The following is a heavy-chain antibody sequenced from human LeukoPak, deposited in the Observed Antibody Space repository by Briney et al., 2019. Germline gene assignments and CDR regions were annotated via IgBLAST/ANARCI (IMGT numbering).Heavy chain of an antibody. CDR1: GFTFSSYA. V-gene: IGHV3-21*01. CDR2: ISLTSNDI. J-gene: IGHJ3*02. CDR3: ARGDTSLQRNDALDI. D-gene: IGHD2/OR15-2a*01. Sequence: PGGSLRLSCAASGFTFSSYAMNWVRQAPGKGLEWVSSISLTSNDIYYAASVRGRFIISRDNAKNLLSLQMNSLRAEDTALYYCARGDTSLQRNDALDIWGQGTMVSVSS.